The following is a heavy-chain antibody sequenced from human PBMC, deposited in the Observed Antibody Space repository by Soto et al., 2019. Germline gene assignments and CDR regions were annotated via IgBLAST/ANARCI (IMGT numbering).Heavy chain of an antibody. V-gene: IGHV3-21*01. Sequence: EVQLVESGGGLVKPGGSLRLSCAASGFTFSSYSMNWVRQAPGKGLEWVSSISSSSSYIYCADSVKGRFTISRDNAKNSLYLQMNSLRAEDTAVYYCAREVVVAVRSFDYWGQGTLVTVSS. J-gene: IGHJ4*02. CDR3: AREVVVAVRSFDY. CDR1: GFTFSSYS. CDR2: ISSSSSYI. D-gene: IGHD2-15*01.